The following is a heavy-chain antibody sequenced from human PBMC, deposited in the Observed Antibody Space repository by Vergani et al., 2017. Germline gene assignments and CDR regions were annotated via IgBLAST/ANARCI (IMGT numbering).Heavy chain of an antibody. CDR1: GGTFRTYA. CDR3: ARGRGQYYDFWSGYPILDY. V-gene: IGHV1-69*01. CDR2: ILPIFGTA. Sequence: QVQLVQSGAEVKKPGSSVKVSCKASGGTFRTYAIIWVRQAPGQGLEWMGGILPIFGTANYAQKFQGRVTITADESTSTAYMELSSLRSEDTAVYYCARGRGQYYDFWSGYPILDYWGQGTLVTVSS. J-gene: IGHJ4*02. D-gene: IGHD3-3*01.